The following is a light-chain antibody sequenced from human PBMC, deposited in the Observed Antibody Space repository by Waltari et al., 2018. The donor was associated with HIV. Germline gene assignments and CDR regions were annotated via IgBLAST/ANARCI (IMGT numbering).Light chain of an antibody. CDR1: DSNVGSHY. V-gene: IGLV1-47*01. CDR3: GAWDDNLRGL. Sequence: QAVLTQTPSASASPGQKITISCSGSDSNVGSHYVYWYHQFPGRAPKLLLYKNNQRSSGVPDRFSGSKSGTSASLTISGLRSEDEVTYFCGAWDDNLRGLFGAGTKLTVL. J-gene: IGLJ2*01. CDR2: KNN.